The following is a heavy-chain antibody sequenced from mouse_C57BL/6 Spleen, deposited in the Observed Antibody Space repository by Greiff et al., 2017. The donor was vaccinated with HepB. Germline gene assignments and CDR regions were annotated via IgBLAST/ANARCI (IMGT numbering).Heavy chain of an antibody. D-gene: IGHD1-1*01. J-gene: IGHJ1*03. CDR3: ASGWYYGSSYDWYFDV. Sequence: QVQLQQSGAELVRPGTSVKVSCKASGYAFTNYLIEWVKQRPGQGLEWIGVINPGSGGTNYNEKFKGKATLTADKSSSTAYMQLSSLTSEDSAVYFCASGWYYGSSYDWYFDVGGTGTTVTVSS. CDR1: GYAFTNYL. V-gene: IGHV1-54*01. CDR2: INPGSGGT.